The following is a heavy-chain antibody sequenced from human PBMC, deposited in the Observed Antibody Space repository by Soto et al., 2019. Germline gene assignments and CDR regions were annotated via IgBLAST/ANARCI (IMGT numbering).Heavy chain of an antibody. CDR1: GGSISSGGYY. Sequence: QVQLQESGPGLVKPSQTLSLTCTVSGGSISSGGYYWRWIRQQPGKGLECVGYTHYSGDTYSNPSLKSRICMSIDTSKIQVSLELSCVRAADSAVYFCTREEWESYYHDYWGQGTLVTVSS. D-gene: IGHD1-26*01. V-gene: IGHV4-31*03. CDR2: THYSGDT. J-gene: IGHJ4*02. CDR3: TREEWESYYHDY.